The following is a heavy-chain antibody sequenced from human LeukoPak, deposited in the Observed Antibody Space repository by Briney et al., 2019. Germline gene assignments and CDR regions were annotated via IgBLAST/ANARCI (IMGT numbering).Heavy chain of an antibody. J-gene: IGHJ6*02. CDR2: IYTSGST. Sequence: SQTLSLTCAVSGGSISSGGYSWSWIRQPAGKGLEWIGRIYTSGSTNYNPSLKSRVTMSVDTSKNQFSLKLSSVTAADTAVYYCARESSGRYQPLVYYYYGMDVWGQGTTVTVSS. V-gene: IGHV4-61*02. D-gene: IGHD1-26*01. CDR1: GGSISSGGYS. CDR3: ARESSGRYQPLVYYYYGMDV.